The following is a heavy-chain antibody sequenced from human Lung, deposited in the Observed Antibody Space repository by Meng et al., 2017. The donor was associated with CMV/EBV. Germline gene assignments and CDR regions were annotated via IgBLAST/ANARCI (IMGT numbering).Heavy chain of an antibody. CDR2: INPNSGGT. V-gene: IGHV1-2*02. D-gene: IGHD6-13*01. CDR1: GYTLTGYY. Sequence: ASGYTLTGYYMHWVRQAPGQGLEWMGWINPNSGGTNYAQKFQGRVTMTRDTSISTAYMELSRLRSDDTAVYYCARMRHSSSWTFFDYWGQGTLVTVSS. J-gene: IGHJ4*02. CDR3: ARMRHSSSWTFFDY.